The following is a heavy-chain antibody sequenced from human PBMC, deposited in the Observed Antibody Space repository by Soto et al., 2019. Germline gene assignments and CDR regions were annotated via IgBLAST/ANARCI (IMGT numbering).Heavy chain of an antibody. V-gene: IGHV3-7*05. CDR1: GFTFSNYW. CDR2: IHKDGSEK. J-gene: IGHJ4*02. CDR3: AREWN. Sequence: EVQLVESGGNLVQPGGSLRLSCAASGFTFSNYWMSWVRQAPGKGLEWVANIHKDGSEKYYVDSVKGRFTISRDNAKNSLYLQMNSLRAEDTAVYYCAREWNWGQGTLVTVSS. D-gene: IGHD1-1*01.